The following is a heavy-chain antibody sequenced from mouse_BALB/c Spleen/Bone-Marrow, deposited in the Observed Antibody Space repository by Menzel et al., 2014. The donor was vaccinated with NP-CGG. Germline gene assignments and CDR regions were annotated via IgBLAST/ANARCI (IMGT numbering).Heavy chain of an antibody. CDR1: GYTFTDYY. V-gene: IGHV1-84*02. CDR3: ARILYWYFDV. Sequence: LQESGPELVKPGASVKISCKASGYTFTDYYINWVKQKPGQGLEWIGWIYPGSGNTKYNEKFKGKATLTVDTSSSTAYMQLSSLTSEGTAVYFCARILYWYFDVWGAGTTVTVSS. J-gene: IGHJ1*01. CDR2: IYPGSGNT.